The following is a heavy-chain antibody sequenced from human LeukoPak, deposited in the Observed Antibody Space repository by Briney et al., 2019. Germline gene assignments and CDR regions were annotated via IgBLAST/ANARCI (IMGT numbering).Heavy chain of an antibody. CDR3: ARGPAWGYSSPYYFDY. Sequence: ASVKVSCKASGYTFTSYDINWARQATGQGLEWMGWMNPNSGNTGYAQKFQGRVTMTRNTSISTAYMELSSLRSEDPAVYYCARGPAWGYSSPYYFDYWGQGTLVTVSS. D-gene: IGHD5-18*01. CDR2: MNPNSGNT. V-gene: IGHV1-8*01. J-gene: IGHJ4*02. CDR1: GYTFTSYD.